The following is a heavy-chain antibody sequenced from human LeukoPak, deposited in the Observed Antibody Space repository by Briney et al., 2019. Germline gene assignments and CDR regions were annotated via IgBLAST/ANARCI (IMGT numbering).Heavy chain of an antibody. Sequence: GGSLRLSCAASGFTFSSYWMHWVRQAPGKGLVWVSRINSDGSSTSYADSVKGRFTISRDNAKNTLYLQMNSLRAEDTAVYYCASRRFLEWGNWFDPWGQGTLVTVSS. V-gene: IGHV3-74*01. J-gene: IGHJ5*02. CDR3: ASRRFLEWGNWFDP. D-gene: IGHD3-3*01. CDR2: INSDGSST. CDR1: GFTFSSYW.